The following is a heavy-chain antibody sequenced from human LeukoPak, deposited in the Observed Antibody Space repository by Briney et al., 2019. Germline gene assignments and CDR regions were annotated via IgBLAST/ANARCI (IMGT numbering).Heavy chain of an antibody. Sequence: SVKVSCKASGGTFSSYAIRWVRQAPGQGLEWMGGIIPIFGTANYAQKFQGRVTITADESTSTAYMELSSLRSEDTAVYYCAREDRSSTSCYEGMDYYYYYGMDVWGKGTTVTVSS. CDR1: GGTFSSYA. CDR3: AREDRSSTSCYEGMDYYYYYGMDV. V-gene: IGHV1-69*13. J-gene: IGHJ6*04. CDR2: IIPIFGTA. D-gene: IGHD2-2*01.